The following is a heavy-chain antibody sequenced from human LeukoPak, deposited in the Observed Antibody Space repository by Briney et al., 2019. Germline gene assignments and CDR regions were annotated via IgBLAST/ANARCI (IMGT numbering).Heavy chain of an antibody. V-gene: IGHV3-48*04. CDR2: VGISSGNT. CDR1: GFTFIDYS. CDR3: ARDHRYAFDN. Sequence: GGSLRLSCAASGFTFIDYSMNWVRQAPGKGLEWISYVGISSGNTRYADSVKGRFTISGDSAKNSVFLQMNSLRVEDTAVYYCARDHRYAFDNWGQGTLVTVSS. D-gene: IGHD5-12*01. J-gene: IGHJ4*02.